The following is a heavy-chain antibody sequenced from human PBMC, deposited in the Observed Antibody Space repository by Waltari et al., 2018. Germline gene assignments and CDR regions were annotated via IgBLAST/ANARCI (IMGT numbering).Heavy chain of an antibody. J-gene: IGHJ4*01. CDR2: IKSQNDGGTT. CDR1: GFGLPAAW. V-gene: IGHV3-15*01. D-gene: IGHD7-27*01. Sequence: EVQMVESGGGSVKPGASLRLSCVASGFGLPAAWLTWVRQAPGKGLEWVGRIKSQNDGGTTDFAASVRGRFSISRDDSQNMVFLQMNSLRVEDTALYYCTTLDAPWGGWGHGTLVTVSS. CDR3: TTLDAPWGG.